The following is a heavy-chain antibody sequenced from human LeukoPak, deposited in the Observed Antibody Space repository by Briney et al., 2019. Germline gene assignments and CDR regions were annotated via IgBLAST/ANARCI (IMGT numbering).Heavy chain of an antibody. CDR2: INPNSGGT. V-gene: IGHV1-2*02. Sequence: ASVKVSCKASGYTFTGYYMHWVRQAPGQGLEWMGWINPNSGGTNYAQKFQGRVTMTRDTSISTAYMELSRLRSDDTAVYYCARDRSNTAIDYYFDYWGQGTLVTVSS. D-gene: IGHD5-18*01. CDR3: ARDRSNTAIDYYFDY. J-gene: IGHJ4*02. CDR1: GYTFTGYY.